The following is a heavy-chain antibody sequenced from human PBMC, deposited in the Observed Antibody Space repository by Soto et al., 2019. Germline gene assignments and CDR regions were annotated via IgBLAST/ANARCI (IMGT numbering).Heavy chain of an antibody. V-gene: IGHV1-58*01. D-gene: IGHD5-18*01. J-gene: IGHJ3*02. Sequence: ASVKVSCKASGFTFTSSAVQWVRQARGQRLEWIGWIVVGSGNTNYAQKFQERVTITRDMSTSTAYMELSSLRSEDTAVYYCAADYSSLRGRAFDIWGQGTMVTVSS. CDR3: AADYSSLRGRAFDI. CDR2: IVVGSGNT. CDR1: GFTFTSSA.